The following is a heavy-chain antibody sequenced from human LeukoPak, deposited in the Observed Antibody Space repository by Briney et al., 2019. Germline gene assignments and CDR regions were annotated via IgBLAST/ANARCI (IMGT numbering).Heavy chain of an antibody. V-gene: IGHV1-18*01. Sequence: ASVKVSCKASGYTFTSYGISWVRQAPGQGLEWMGWISAYNGNTNYAQKLQGRVTMTRDTSISTAYMELSRLRSDDTAVYYCAPISYDSSGYYDYWGQGTLVTVSS. CDR3: APISYDSSGYYDY. J-gene: IGHJ4*02. CDR2: ISAYNGNT. D-gene: IGHD3-22*01. CDR1: GYTFTSYG.